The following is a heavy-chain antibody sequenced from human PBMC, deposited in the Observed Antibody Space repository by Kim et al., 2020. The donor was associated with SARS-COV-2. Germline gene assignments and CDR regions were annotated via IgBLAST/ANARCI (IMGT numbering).Heavy chain of an antibody. V-gene: IGHV4-59*01. D-gene: IGHD3-10*01. J-gene: IGHJ3*02. CDR2: IYYSGST. CDR3: AGTMVRGVQWAFDI. Sequence: SETLSLTCTVSGGSISSYYWSWIRQPPGKGLEWIGYIYYSGSTNYNPSLKSRFTISVDTSKNQFSLKLSSVTAADTAVYYCAGTMVRGVQWAFDIWGQGTMVTASS. CDR1: GGSISSYY.